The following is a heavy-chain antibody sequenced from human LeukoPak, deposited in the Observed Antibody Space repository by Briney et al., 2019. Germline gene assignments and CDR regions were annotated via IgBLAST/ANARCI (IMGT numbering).Heavy chain of an antibody. CDR1: EFPFSSYL. CDR2: ISYDGSNK. Sequence: GGSLRLSCPPSEFPFSSYLMHGFGQAPAKGLEGVEFISYDGSNKYYADSVKGRFTISRDNSKSTLYLQMNSLRAEDTAVYYCARASLHYGDYPYYFDYWGQGTLVTVSS. D-gene: IGHD4-17*01. J-gene: IGHJ4*02. CDR3: ARASLHYGDYPYYFDY. V-gene: IGHV3-30-3*01.